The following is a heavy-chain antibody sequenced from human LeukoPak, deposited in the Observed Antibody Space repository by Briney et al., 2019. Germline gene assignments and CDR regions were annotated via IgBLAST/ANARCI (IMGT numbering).Heavy chain of an antibody. Sequence: PGGSLRLSCAASGFTFSDYYMSWIRQAPGKGLEWVPYISSSGSTIYYADSVKGRFTISRDNAKNSLYLQMNSLRAEDTAVYYCARVVSITMVRGVRGKLDYWGQGTLVTVSS. CDR2: ISSSGSTI. J-gene: IGHJ4*02. V-gene: IGHV3-11*01. CDR1: GFTFSDYY. CDR3: ARVVSITMVRGVRGKLDY. D-gene: IGHD3-10*01.